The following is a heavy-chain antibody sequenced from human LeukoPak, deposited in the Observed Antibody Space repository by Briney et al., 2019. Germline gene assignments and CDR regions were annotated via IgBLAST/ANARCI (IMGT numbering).Heavy chain of an antibody. CDR2: IKSKTYGGTT. CDR3: TTGITMVRGVIHLIDY. J-gene: IGHJ4*02. V-gene: IGHV3-15*01. Sequence: GGSLRLSCVASGFTFSNAWMSWVRQAPGKGLEWVGRIKSKTYGGTTDYAAPVKGRFTISRDDSKNTLYLQMNSLKTEDTAVYYCTTGITMVRGVIHLIDYWGQGTLVTVSS. CDR1: GFTFSNAW. D-gene: IGHD3-10*01.